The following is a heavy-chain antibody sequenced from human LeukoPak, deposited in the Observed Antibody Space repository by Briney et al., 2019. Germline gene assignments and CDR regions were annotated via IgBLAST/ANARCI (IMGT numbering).Heavy chain of an antibody. CDR1: GFIFSNYA. V-gene: IGHV3-53*01. Sequence: GSLRLSCAASGFIFSNYAMSWVRQAPGKGLEWVSGIYSGGSTYYADSVKGRFTISRDNSKNTLYLQMNSLRAEDTAVYYCARDRRSITMVRGVIYYYYYMDVWGKGTTVTISS. CDR3: ARDRRSITMVRGVIYYYYYMDV. D-gene: IGHD3-10*01. J-gene: IGHJ6*03. CDR2: IYSGGST.